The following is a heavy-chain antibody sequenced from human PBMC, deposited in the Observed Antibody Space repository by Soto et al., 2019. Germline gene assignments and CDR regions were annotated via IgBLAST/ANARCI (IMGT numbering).Heavy chain of an antibody. CDR2: IDPSGGVT. D-gene: IGHD5-12*01. J-gene: IGHJ4*02. CDR3: ARGRSSGYDSGDFDY. Sequence: ASVKVSCKASGYTFTKFHIHWVRQAPGQGLEWMGMIDPSGGVTRDAQRFQGRITMTSDTSTSSVYMELRSLTSEDTAVYYCARGRSSGYDSGDFDYWGQGTLVTVSS. V-gene: IGHV1-46*01. CDR1: GYTFTKFH.